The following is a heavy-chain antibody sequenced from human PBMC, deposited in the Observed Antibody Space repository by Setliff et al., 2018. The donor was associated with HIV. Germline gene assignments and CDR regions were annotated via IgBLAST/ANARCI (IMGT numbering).Heavy chain of an antibody. Sequence: SVKVSCKASGGPFTSAFNWVRQVPGQGLEWMGGIIPIFGTANYAQNFGGRVTITADQSTSTSYLQLNSLRFEDTAIYYCASDSPTARFEELEDHYYYFRDVWGKGTTVTVS. CDR2: IIPIFGTA. J-gene: IGHJ6*03. V-gene: IGHV1-69*13. CDR1: GGPFTSA. D-gene: IGHD3-10*01. CDR3: ASDSPTARFEELEDHYYYFRDV.